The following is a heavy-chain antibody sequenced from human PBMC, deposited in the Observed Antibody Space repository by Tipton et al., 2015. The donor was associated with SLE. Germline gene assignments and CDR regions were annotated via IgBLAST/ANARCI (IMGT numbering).Heavy chain of an antibody. CDR3: ARRGFSYGFRYFDP. V-gene: IGHV4-34*01. Sequence: TLSLTCAVYSGSFSANYWYWIRQPPGKEMDWIGDINHSGSTNYNPSLKSRVTISMDTSKNQLSLELNSVTAADTAVFYCARRGFSYGFRYFDPWGQGTQVTVSS. D-gene: IGHD5-18*01. CDR1: SGSFSANY. J-gene: IGHJ5*02. CDR2: INHSGST.